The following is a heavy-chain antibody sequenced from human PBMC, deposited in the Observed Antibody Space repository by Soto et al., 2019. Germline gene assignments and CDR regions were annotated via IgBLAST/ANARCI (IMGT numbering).Heavy chain of an antibody. CDR2: IYYSGST. V-gene: IGHV4-39*01. CDR1: GGSISSSSYY. Sequence: QLQLQESGPGLVKPSETLSLTCTVSGGSISSSSYYWGWIRQPPGTGLEWIGSIYYSGSTYYNPSLKSRVTISVDTSQNQFSPKLSSVTAADTAVYYCARRIAAAGPYYFVYCGQRTLVPVSS. CDR3: ARRIAAAGPYYFVY. D-gene: IGHD6-13*01. J-gene: IGHJ4*02.